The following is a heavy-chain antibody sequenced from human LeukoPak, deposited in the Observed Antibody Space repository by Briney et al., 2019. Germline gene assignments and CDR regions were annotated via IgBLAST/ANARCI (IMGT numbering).Heavy chain of an antibody. D-gene: IGHD1-26*01. CDR1: GASVSGSPYY. J-gene: IGHJ4*02. V-gene: IGHV4-39*01. CDR3: AKSGGYGLIDY. Sequence: SETLSLTCTVSGASVSGSPYYWGWIRQPPGKGLEWIGSIYSSGSTYYNASLQSRVTISIEASKNQISLRLNSVTAADTAIYYCAKSGGYGLIDYWGQGTLVTVSS. CDR2: IYSSGST.